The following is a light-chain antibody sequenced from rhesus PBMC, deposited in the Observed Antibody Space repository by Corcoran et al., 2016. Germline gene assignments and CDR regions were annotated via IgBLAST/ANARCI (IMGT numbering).Light chain of an antibody. J-gene: IGKJ3*01. CDR2: RAS. CDR1: QGISNW. Sequence: DIQMTQSPSSLSAAGGDRVTITCRASQGISNWLAWYQQKPGKAPKLLIYRASNLETGVPSRFSGSGSGTDFTLTISSLQPEDIATYYCQQRDNSPFTFGPGTKLNIK. CDR3: QQRDNSPFT. V-gene: IGKV1-69*01.